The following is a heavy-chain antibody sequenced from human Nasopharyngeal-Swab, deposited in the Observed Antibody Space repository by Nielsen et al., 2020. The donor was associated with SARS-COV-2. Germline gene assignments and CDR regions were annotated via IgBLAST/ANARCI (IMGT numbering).Heavy chain of an antibody. J-gene: IGHJ4*02. V-gene: IGHV3-30*18. D-gene: IGHD6-13*01. CDR1: GFIFSSYG. CDR3: AKDSVGGTTAGTEADY. CDR2: ISYDGSNK. Sequence: GESLKISCAASGFIFSSYGMHWVRQAPGKGLEWVAVISYDGSNKYYADSVKGRFTISRDNSKNTLYLQMNSLRAEDTAVYYCAKDSVGGTTAGTEADYWGQGTLVTVSS.